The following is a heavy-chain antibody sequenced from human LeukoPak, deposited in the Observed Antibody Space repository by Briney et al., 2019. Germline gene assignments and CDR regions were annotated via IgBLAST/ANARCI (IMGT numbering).Heavy chain of an antibody. CDR1: GGSISSYY. V-gene: IGHV4-59*12. CDR2: IYYSGST. J-gene: IGHJ5*02. D-gene: IGHD3-9*01. Sequence: SETLSLTCTVSGGSISSYYWSWIRQPPGKGLEWIGYIYYSGSTNYNPPLKSRVTISVDTSKNQFSLKLSSVTAADTAVYYCARVALGSYYDILTGYYPRWFDPWGQGTLVTVSS. CDR3: ARVALGSYYDILTGYYPRWFDP.